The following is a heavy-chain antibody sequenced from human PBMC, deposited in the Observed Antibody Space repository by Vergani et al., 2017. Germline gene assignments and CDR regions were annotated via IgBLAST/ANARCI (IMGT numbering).Heavy chain of an antibody. Sequence: QVQLEESGPGLVKPSETLSLTCTVSGGSISFYYWTWIRQSAGEGLEWIGRLDPSGTTKYNSSLKSRVTMSVDTSKNQFSLKLTSVTAADTAVFYCTRQPQEGASGPPSVPTWGQGISVIVSS. J-gene: IGHJ4*02. D-gene: IGHD5-12*01. CDR2: LDPSGTT. CDR1: GGSISFYY. CDR3: TRQPQEGASGPPSVPT. V-gene: IGHV4-4*07.